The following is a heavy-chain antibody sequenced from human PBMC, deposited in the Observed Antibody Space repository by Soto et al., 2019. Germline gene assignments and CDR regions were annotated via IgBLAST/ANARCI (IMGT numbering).Heavy chain of an antibody. Sequence: EVQLVESGGGLVQPGGSLRLSCAASGFTFSSYSMHWVRQAPGKGLDWVSYISGTSSTMYYADSVKGRFTISREKAKNSLYLQMTSLKDENTAGYYCARDRTPIWCGEVYLWGEGTLVTVSS. D-gene: IGHD3-10*01. CDR1: GFTFSSYS. CDR3: ARDRTPIWCGEVYL. CDR2: ISGTSSTM. V-gene: IGHV3-48*02. J-gene: IGHJ4*02.